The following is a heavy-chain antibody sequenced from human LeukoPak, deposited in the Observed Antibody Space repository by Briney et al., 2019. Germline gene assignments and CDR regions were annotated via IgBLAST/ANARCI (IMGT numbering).Heavy chain of an antibody. CDR1: GGSISSYY. D-gene: IGHD6-19*01. CDR3: ASVAGTAHRGFDI. Sequence: SETLSLTCTVSGGSISSYYWSWIRQPPGKGLEWIGYIYYSGSTNYNPSLKSRVTISVDTSKNQFSLKLSSVTAADTAVYYCASVAGTAHRGFDIWGQGTMVTVS. CDR2: IYYSGST. V-gene: IGHV4-59*01. J-gene: IGHJ3*02.